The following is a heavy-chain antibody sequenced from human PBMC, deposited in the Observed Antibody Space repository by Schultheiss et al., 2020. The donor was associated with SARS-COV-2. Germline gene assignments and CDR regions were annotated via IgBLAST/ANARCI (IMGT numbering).Heavy chain of an antibody. Sequence: SQTLSLTCAVYGGSFSGYYWSWIRQPPGKGLEWIGYIYYSGSTNYNPSLKSRVTISVDTSKNQFSLKLSSVTAADTAVYYCARGRYGSGSYFDYWGQGTLVTVSS. V-gene: IGHV4-34*01. CDR2: IYYSGST. J-gene: IGHJ4*02. CDR3: ARGRYGSGSYFDY. CDR1: GGSFSGYY. D-gene: IGHD3-10*01.